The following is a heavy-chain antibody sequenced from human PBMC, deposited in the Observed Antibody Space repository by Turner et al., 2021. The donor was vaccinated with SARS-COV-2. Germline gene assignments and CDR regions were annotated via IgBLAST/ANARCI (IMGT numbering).Heavy chain of an antibody. J-gene: IGHJ6*02. CDR1: GFTFSSYA. D-gene: IGHD3-9*01. CDR3: AKDSGILTGYGYYYYGMDV. CDR2: ISYDGSNK. V-gene: IGHV3-30*04. Sequence: QVQLVESGGGVVQPGRSLRLSCAASGFTFSSYAMHWVRQAPGKGLEWVAVISYDGSNKYYADSVKGRFTISRDNSKNTLYLQMNSLRAEDTAVYYCAKDSGILTGYGYYYYGMDVCGQGTTVTVSS.